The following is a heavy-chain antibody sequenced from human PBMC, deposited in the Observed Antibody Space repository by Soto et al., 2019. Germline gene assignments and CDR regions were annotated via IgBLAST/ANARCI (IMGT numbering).Heavy chain of an antibody. CDR2: INTGNGNT. CDR3: AREIGVAGTSCLLEDYYGMDV. Sequence: ASVKVSCKASGYTFTTYAMHWVRQAPGQRLEWMGWINTGNGNTNYSQKFQGRVTISRDTSARIAYMELSSLRSEDTAVYYCAREIGVAGTSCLLEDYYGMDVWGQGTTVTVSS. V-gene: IGHV1-3*04. J-gene: IGHJ6*02. D-gene: IGHD6-19*01. CDR1: GYTFTTYA.